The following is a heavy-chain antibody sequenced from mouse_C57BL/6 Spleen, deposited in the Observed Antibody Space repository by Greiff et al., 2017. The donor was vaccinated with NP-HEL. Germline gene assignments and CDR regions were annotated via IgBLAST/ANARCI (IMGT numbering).Heavy chain of an antibody. D-gene: IGHD2-4*01. J-gene: IGHJ4*01. CDR3: ARLRQGAMDY. CDR2: IWGVGST. CDR1: GFSLTSYG. Sequence: VKLVESGPGLVAPSQSLSITCTVSGFSLTSYGVDWVRQSPGKGLEWLGVIWGVGSTNYNSALKSRLSISKDNSKSQVFLKMNSLQTDDTAMYYCARLRQGAMDYWGQGTSVTVSS. V-gene: IGHV2-6*01.